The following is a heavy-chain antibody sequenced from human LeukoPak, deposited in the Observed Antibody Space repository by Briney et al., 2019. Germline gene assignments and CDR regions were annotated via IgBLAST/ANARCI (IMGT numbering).Heavy chain of an antibody. CDR3: ASGEYYGSGSPSPFDY. V-gene: IGHV3-53*01. Sequence: GGSLRLSCAASGFTVSSNYMSWVRQAPGKGLEWVSVIYSGGSTYYADSVKGRFTISRDNSENTLYLQMNSLRAEDTAVYYCASGEYYGSGSPSPFDYWGQGTLVTVSS. J-gene: IGHJ4*02. CDR1: GFTVSSNY. D-gene: IGHD3-10*01. CDR2: IYSGGST.